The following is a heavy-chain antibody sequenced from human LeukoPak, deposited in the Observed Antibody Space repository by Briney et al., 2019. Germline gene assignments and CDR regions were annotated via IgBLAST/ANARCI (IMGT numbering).Heavy chain of an antibody. J-gene: IGHJ4*02. D-gene: IGHD2-21*02. V-gene: IGHV3-9*01. Sequence: PGGSLRLSCAASGFTFDDYAMHLVRQAPGKGLEWVSGISWNSGSIDYADSVKGRFTISRDNAKNSLYLQMNSLRAEDTALYYCAKAGPLLAYCGGDCYFDYWGQGTLVTVSS. CDR2: ISWNSGSI. CDR1: GFTFDDYA. CDR3: AKAGPLLAYCGGDCYFDY.